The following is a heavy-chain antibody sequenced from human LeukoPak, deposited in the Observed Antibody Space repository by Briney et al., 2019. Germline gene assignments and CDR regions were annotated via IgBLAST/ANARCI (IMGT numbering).Heavy chain of an antibody. V-gene: IGHV4-34*01. D-gene: IGHD3-10*01. CDR3: AKTRTRYYYGSGGYYNVVQSTYYFDY. CDR1: GGSFSGYY. J-gene: IGHJ4*02. CDR2: INHSGST. Sequence: SETLSLTCAVYGGSFSGYYWSWIRQPPGKGLEWIGEINHSGSTNYNPSLKSRVTISVDTSKNQFSLKLSSVTAADTAVYYCAKTRTRYYYGSGGYYNVVQSTYYFDYWGQGTLVTVSS.